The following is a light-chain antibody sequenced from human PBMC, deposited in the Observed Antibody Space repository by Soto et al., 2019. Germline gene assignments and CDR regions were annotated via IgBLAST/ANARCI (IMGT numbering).Light chain of an antibody. CDR3: ETWDSNTWV. J-gene: IGLJ3*02. V-gene: IGLV4-60*02. CDR1: SGHSSYI. Sequence: QLVLTQSSSASASLGSSVKLTCTLSSGHSSYIIAWHQQQPGKAPRYLMKLEGSGSYNKGSGVPDRFSGSSSGADRYLTSSILQFEAEADYYCETWDSNTWVFGGGTKLTVL. CDR2: LEGSGSY.